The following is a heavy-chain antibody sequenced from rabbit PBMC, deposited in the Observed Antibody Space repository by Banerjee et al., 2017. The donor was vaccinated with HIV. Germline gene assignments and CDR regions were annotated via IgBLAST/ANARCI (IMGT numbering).Heavy chain of an antibody. CDR2: IAAGSSGST. D-gene: IGHD8-1*01. CDR3: ARDLTTGGTYYFDL. J-gene: IGHJ4*01. V-gene: IGHV1S40*01. CDR1: GFSFSSSYW. Sequence: QSLEESGGDLVKPGASLTLTCTASGFSFSSSYWTCWVRQAPGKGLEWIACIAAGSSGSTYYASWAKGRFTISKTSSTTVTLQMTSLTAADTATYFCARDLTTGGTYYFDLWGPGTLVTVS.